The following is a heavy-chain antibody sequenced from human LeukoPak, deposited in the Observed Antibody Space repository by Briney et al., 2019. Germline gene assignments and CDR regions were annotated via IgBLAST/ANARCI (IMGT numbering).Heavy chain of an antibody. CDR1: GFTFSTKY. Sequence: PGGSLRLSCAASGFTFSTKYMNWVRQAPGKGLEWGSIIYSGGDTYYSDSVKGRFTISRDNSKNPLSLQMNSLRAEDTAVYYCARVGDHYHWYFDLWGRGTLVSVSS. D-gene: IGHD3-10*01. V-gene: IGHV3-53*01. J-gene: IGHJ2*01. CDR3: ARVGDHYHWYFDL. CDR2: IYSGGDT.